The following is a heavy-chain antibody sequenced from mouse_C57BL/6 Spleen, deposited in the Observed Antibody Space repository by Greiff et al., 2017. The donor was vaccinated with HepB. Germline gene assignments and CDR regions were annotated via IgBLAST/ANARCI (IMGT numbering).Heavy chain of an antibody. D-gene: IGHD1-1*01. CDR2: IYPGDGDT. V-gene: IGHV1-82*01. J-gene: IGHJ1*03. CDR1: GYAFSSSW. Sequence: QVQLQQSGPELVKPGASVKISCKASGYAFSSSWMNWVKQRPGKGLEWIGRIYPGDGDTNYNGKFKGKATLTADKSSSTAYMQLSSLTSEDSAVYFGARDAYYYGSSWYFDVWGTGTTVTVSS. CDR3: ARDAYYYGSSWYFDV.